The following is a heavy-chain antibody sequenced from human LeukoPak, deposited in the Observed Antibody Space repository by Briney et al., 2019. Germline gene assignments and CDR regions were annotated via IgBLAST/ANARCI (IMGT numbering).Heavy chain of an antibody. Sequence: GGSLRLSCAASGFAFSTYGIHWVRQAPGKGPEWVAFIRYDGTNKWYADSVKGRFTISRDNSKNMLYLQMNSLRAEDTAVYHCAKDRDYGDYPSAYYYYMDVWGKGTTVTVSS. CDR2: IRYDGTNK. V-gene: IGHV3-30*02. J-gene: IGHJ6*03. CDR1: GFAFSTYG. CDR3: AKDRDYGDYPSAYYYYMDV. D-gene: IGHD4-17*01.